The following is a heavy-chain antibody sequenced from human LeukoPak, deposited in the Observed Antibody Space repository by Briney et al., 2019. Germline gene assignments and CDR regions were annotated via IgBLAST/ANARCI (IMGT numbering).Heavy chain of an antibody. CDR1: GFTFSSYS. CDR2: ISSSSSYI. V-gene: IGHV3-21*01. D-gene: IGHD5-24*01. CDR3: AREYGDGYNWGGFDY. Sequence: GGSLRLSCAASGFTFSSYSMNWVRQAPGKGLEWVSSISSSSSYIYYADSVKDRFTISRDNAKNSLYLQMNSLRAEDTAVYYCAREYGDGYNWGGFDYWGQGTLVTVSS. J-gene: IGHJ4*02.